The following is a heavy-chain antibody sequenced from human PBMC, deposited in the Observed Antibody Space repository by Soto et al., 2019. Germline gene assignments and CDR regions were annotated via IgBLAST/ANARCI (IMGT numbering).Heavy chain of an antibody. CDR1: GGSISSSSYY. V-gene: IGHV4-39*01. CDR2: IYYSGST. D-gene: IGHD3-9*01. J-gene: IGHJ3*02. Sequence: QLQLQESGPGLVKPSETLSLTCTVSGGSISSSSYYWGWIRQPPGKGLDWIGSIYYSGSTYYNPSLKSRVTIAVDTSKKQFSLKLSSVTAADTAVNYCASAYGIFDWLSPSWGAFGIWGQGTMVTVSS. CDR3: ASAYGIFDWLSPSWGAFGI.